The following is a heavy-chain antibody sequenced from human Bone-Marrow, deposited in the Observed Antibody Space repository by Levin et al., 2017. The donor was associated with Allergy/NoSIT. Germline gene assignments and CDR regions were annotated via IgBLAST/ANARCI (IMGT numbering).Heavy chain of an antibody. J-gene: IGHJ4*02. Sequence: GGSLRLSCSASGFTFSNCAMHWVRQAPGKGLEWVAVMSFDGKHKYYADSVRGRFTISRDNSMNTLFLQMNTLRVDDTAVYYCARDANGGVYLDYWGQGTLVTVSS. V-gene: IGHV3-30*04. CDR1: GFTFSNCA. CDR3: ARDANGGVYLDY. D-gene: IGHD2-8*01. CDR2: MSFDGKHK.